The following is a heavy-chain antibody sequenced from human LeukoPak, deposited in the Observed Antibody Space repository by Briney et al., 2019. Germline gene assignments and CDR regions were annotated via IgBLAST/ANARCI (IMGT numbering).Heavy chain of an antibody. CDR3: ARPAANYCSGGSCYFDY. D-gene: IGHD2-15*01. CDR2: ISSSSSSYI. CDR1: GFAFSSYS. Sequence: PGGSLRLSCAASGFAFSSYSMNWVRQAPGKGLEWVSSISSSSSSYIYYADSVKGRFTISRDNAKNSLYLQMNSLRAEDTAVYYCARPAANYCSGGSCYFDYWGQGTLVTVSS. J-gene: IGHJ4*02. V-gene: IGHV3-21*01.